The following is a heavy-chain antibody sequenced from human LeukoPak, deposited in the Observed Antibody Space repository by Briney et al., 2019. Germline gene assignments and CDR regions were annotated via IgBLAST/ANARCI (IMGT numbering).Heavy chain of an antibody. CDR1: GYTFTSYD. J-gene: IGHJ6*02. Sequence: ASVKVSCKASGYTFTSYDINWVRQATGQGLEWMGWMNPNSGNTGYAQKFQGRVTMTRNTSISTAYMELSSLRSEDTAVYYCAGATTTAMVRYYYYGMDVWGQGTTVTVSS. D-gene: IGHD5-18*01. CDR2: MNPNSGNT. CDR3: AGATTTAMVRYYYYGMDV. V-gene: IGHV1-8*01.